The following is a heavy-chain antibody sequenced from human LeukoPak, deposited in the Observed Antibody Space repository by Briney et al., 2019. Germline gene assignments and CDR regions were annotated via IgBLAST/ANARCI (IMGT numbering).Heavy chain of an antibody. J-gene: IGHJ4*02. D-gene: IGHD6-19*01. CDR2: ISGSGGST. V-gene: IGHV3-23*01. Sequence: PGGSLRLSCAASGFTFSSYAVSWVRQAPGKGLEWVSAISGSGGSTYYADSVKGRFAISRDNSKNTLYLQMNSLRAEDTAVYYCAKQGAARGRIAVAGGDYWGQGTLVTVSS. CDR1: GFTFSSYA. CDR3: AKQGAARGRIAVAGGDY.